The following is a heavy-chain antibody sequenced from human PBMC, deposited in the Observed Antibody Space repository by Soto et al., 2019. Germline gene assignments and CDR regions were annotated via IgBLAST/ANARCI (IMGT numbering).Heavy chain of an antibody. D-gene: IGHD6-13*01. CDR3: ARRGYSSSWYYYYYYGMDV. J-gene: IGHJ6*02. CDR1: GYTFTSYD. CDR2: MNPTSGNT. V-gene: IGHV1-8*01. Sequence: QVQLVQSGAEVKKPGASVKVSCKASGYTFTSYDINWVRQATGQGLEWMRWMNPTSGNTGYAQKFQGRVTMTRNTSISMAYMELSSLRSEDTAVYYCARRGYSSSWYYYYYYGMDVWGQGTTVTVSS.